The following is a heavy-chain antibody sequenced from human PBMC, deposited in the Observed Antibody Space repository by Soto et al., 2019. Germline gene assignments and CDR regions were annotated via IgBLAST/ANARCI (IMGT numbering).Heavy chain of an antibody. J-gene: IGHJ6*02. Sequence: QLRLQESGPGLVKSSETMSLTCTVSGGSVNSRSFFCGWIRQPPGKGLEWIGSIYYSGTTYFNPSLGRRVTLFMDTSRKQLSRELRPVTAADSAVYYCARLLWYDSNGYYFPSTMDGWGQGTTVTVSS. D-gene: IGHD3-22*01. CDR2: IYYSGTT. V-gene: IGHV4-39*01. CDR1: GGSVNSRSFF. CDR3: ARLLWYDSNGYYFPSTMDG.